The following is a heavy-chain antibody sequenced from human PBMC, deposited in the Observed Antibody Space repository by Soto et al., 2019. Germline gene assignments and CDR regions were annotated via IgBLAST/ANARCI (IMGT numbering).Heavy chain of an antibody. D-gene: IGHD5-18*01. J-gene: IGHJ4*02. Sequence: QITLKESGPTLVKPTQTLTLTCTFSGFSLTTRGVGVGWIRQPPGKALEWLALIYWDDDEGYSPSLKSRLTLSNDTSKHPVVLTMPNLDPVDTATYYCAQRPRGYSYHFDYWGQGTLVTVSS. CDR1: GFSLTTRGVG. CDR2: IYWDDDE. CDR3: AQRPRGYSYHFDY. V-gene: IGHV2-5*02.